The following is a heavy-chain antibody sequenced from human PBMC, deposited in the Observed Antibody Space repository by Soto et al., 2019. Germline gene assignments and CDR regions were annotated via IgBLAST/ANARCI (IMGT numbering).Heavy chain of an antibody. CDR3: ALGNAMDV. Sequence: QVQLVQSGAEVKKPGSSVEVSCRASGGTFSSFSINWVRQAPGQGLEWMGGIMPIVGTASYAQKFQGRVTITADGSTSTAHMELSSLRSEDTAVYYCALGNAMDVWGQGTTVTVSS. J-gene: IGHJ6*02. D-gene: IGHD7-27*01. V-gene: IGHV1-69*01. CDR1: GGTFSSFS. CDR2: IMPIVGTA.